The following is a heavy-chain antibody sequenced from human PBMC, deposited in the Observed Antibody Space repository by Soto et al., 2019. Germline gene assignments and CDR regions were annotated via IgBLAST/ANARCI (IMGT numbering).Heavy chain of an antibody. CDR3: ASAPPIEVAGPDY. Sequence: ASWTLSLTCTVPGDSLSGSPYHWGLIPQPPGKGLEWIGSIDDGAKVYYNPSLSCRATLFLDTSKNRFSLSLNSVTAADTAVYYRASAPPIEVAGPDYWGQGTLVTVSS. CDR2: IDDGAKV. CDR1: GDSLSGSPYH. D-gene: IGHD6-19*01. J-gene: IGHJ4*02. V-gene: IGHV4-39*02.